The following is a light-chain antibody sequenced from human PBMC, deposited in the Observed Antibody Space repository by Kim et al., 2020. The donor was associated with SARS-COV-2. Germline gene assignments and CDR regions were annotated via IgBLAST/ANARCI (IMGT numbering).Light chain of an antibody. V-gene: IGKV1-8*01. CDR1: QGISSY. CDR2: AAS. J-gene: IGKJ1*01. CDR3: QQYYSYPPMT. Sequence: STGDRVTITCRASQGISSYLAWYQQKPGKAPKLLIYAASTLQSGVPSRFIGSGSGTDFTLTISCLQSEDFATYYCQQYYSYPPMTFGQGTKVDIK.